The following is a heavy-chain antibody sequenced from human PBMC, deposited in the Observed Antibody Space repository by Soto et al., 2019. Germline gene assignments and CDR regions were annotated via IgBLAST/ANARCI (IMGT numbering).Heavy chain of an antibody. CDR1: GYTFTSYA. Sequence: ASVKVSCKASGYTFTSYAMHWVRQAPGQRLEWMGWINAGNGNTKYSQKFQGRVTITRDTSASTAYMELSSLRSEDTAVYYCARDQGASITIFGVVRNYYYYGMDVWGQGTTVTVSS. CDR2: INAGNGNT. V-gene: IGHV1-3*01. CDR3: ARDQGASITIFGVVRNYYYYGMDV. J-gene: IGHJ6*02. D-gene: IGHD3-3*01.